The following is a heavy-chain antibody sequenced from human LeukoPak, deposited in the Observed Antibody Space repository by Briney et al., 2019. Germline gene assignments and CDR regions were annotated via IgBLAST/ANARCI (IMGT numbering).Heavy chain of an antibody. Sequence: QTGGSLRLSCAASGFTFSSYAMHWVRQAPGKGLEWVAVISYDGSNKYYADSVKGRFTISRDNSKNTLYLQMNSLRAEDTAVYYCARDRESALRYFDWLDKDWYFDLWGRGTLVTVSS. CDR3: ARDRESALRYFDWLDKDWYFDL. V-gene: IGHV3-30*04. CDR1: GFTFSSYA. CDR2: ISYDGSNK. D-gene: IGHD3-9*01. J-gene: IGHJ2*01.